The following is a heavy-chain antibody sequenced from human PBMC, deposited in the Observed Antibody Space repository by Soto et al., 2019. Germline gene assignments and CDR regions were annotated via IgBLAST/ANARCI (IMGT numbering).Heavy chain of an antibody. Sequence: GESLKISCSASGFTFSSYAMHWVRQAPGKGLEYVSAISGGGGTTYYADSVKGRFTVSRDGSKNTLYLQMSSLRAEDTALYYCAKGRGGSGSLTPRVDFWGQGTLVTVSS. V-gene: IGHV3-64*04. CDR1: GFTFSSYA. D-gene: IGHD3-10*01. J-gene: IGHJ4*02. CDR2: ISGGGGTT. CDR3: AKGRGGSGSLTPRVDF.